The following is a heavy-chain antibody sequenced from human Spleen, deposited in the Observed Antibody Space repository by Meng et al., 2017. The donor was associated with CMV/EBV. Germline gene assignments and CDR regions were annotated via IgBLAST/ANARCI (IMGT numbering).Heavy chain of an antibody. CDR2: IYHSGST. Sequence: TGAVAGGSISSSNGGSGVRQPQGKGLEWIGEIYHSGSTNYNPSLKSRVTISVDKSKNQFSLKLSSVTAADTAVYYCARGGHGNYFDYWGQGTLVTVSS. D-gene: IGHD3-16*01. CDR1: GGSISSSNG. J-gene: IGHJ4*02. CDR3: ARGGHGNYFDY. V-gene: IGHV4-4*02.